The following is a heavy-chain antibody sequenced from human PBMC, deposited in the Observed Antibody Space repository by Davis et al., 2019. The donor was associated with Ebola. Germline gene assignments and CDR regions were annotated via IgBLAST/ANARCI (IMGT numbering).Heavy chain of an antibody. CDR3: ARVPRFLGYYYYYMDV. CDR2: MNPNSGNT. V-gene: IGHV1-8*01. J-gene: IGHJ6*03. CDR1: GYTFTSYD. D-gene: IGHD2-21*01. Sequence: ASVKVSCKASGYTFTSYDINWVRQATGQGLEWMGWMNPNSGNTGYAQKFQGRVTITRDTSASTAYMELSSLRSEDTAVYYCARVPRFLGYYYYYMDVWGKGTTVTVSS.